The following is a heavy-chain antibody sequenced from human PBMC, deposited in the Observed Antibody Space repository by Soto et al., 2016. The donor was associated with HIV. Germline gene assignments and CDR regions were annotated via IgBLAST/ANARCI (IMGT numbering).Heavy chain of an antibody. CDR2: ISSNGGST. V-gene: IGHV3-64*01. CDR3: ARGGLTIFGVVSGY. Sequence: EVQLVESGGGLVQPGGSLRLSCAASGFTFSSYAMHWVRQAPGKGLEYVSAISSNGGSTYYANSVKGRFTISRDNSKNTLYLQMGSLRAEDMAVYYCARGGLTIFGVVSGYWGQGTLVTVSS. J-gene: IGHJ4*02. D-gene: IGHD3-3*01. CDR1: GFTFSSYA.